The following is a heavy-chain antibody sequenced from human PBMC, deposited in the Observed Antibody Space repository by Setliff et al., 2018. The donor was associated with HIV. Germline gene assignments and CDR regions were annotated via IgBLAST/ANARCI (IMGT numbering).Heavy chain of an antibody. CDR3: AREISLVRGRDY. Sequence: PSETLSLTCTVSGGSISTTSSYWGWIRQSPGKGLEWIANIFYSGSSNYNPSLKSRVTISVDTSKSQFSLKVRSVTAADTAVYFCAREISLVRGRDYWGQGTLVTVSS. J-gene: IGHJ4*02. CDR2: IFYSGSS. CDR1: GGSISTTSSY. D-gene: IGHD3-10*01. V-gene: IGHV4-39*07.